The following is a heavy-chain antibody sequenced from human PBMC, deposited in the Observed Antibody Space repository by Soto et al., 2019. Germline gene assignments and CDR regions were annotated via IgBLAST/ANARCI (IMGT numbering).Heavy chain of an antibody. CDR3: KNSILSCNYPFDY. D-gene: IGHD4-4*01. CDR1: GYSFTSYW. CDR2: IYRGDSDT. V-gene: IGHV5-51*01. Sequence: GESLKISCQGSGYSFTSYWIGWMRQMPGKGLGWMGIIYRGDSDTRYSLPFQRQVTISPDKSTSTAYLQWSRLKDLYNAMYYYKNSILSCNYPFDYWGQGTLVTVSS. J-gene: IGHJ4*02.